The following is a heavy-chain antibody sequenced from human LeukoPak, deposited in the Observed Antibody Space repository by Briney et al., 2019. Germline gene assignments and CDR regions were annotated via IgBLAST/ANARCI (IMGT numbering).Heavy chain of an antibody. CDR2: ISTYNGDT. CDR1: GYTFTRYA. Sequence: ASVKVSCKASGYTFTRYAITWVRPAPGQGLEWLGWISTYNGDTNYAQNLQGRVTMTTDTSTSTAYMEVRSLRSDDTAVYYCARDPSNTSGRNVYFDYWGQGTLVTVSS. D-gene: IGHD6-19*01. J-gene: IGHJ4*02. CDR3: ARDPSNTSGRNVYFDY. V-gene: IGHV1-18*01.